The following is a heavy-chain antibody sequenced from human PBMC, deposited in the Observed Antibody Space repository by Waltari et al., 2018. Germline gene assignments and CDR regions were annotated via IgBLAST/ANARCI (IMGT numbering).Heavy chain of an antibody. Sequence: EVQLVESGGGLVQPGRSLRLSCAASGFTFDDYAMHWVRQDRGKGLEWVSGISWNSGSIGYADSVKGRFTISRDNAKNSLYLQMNSLRAEDMALYYCAKDVSSGWYLGAFDIWGQGTMVTVSS. J-gene: IGHJ3*02. V-gene: IGHV3-9*03. CDR3: AKDVSSGWYLGAFDI. D-gene: IGHD6-19*01. CDR1: GFTFDDYA. CDR2: ISWNSGSI.